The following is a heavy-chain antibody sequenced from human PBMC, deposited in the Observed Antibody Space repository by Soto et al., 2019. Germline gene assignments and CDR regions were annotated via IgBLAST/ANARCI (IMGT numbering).Heavy chain of an antibody. Sequence: ASVKVSCKASGYTFTSYGISWVRQAPGQGLEWMGWISAYNGNTNYAQKLQGRVTMTTDTSTSTAYMELRSLRSDDTAVYYCARDRAVTLKKTEFDYWGQGTLVTVSS. J-gene: IGHJ4*02. CDR3: ARDRAVTLKKTEFDY. V-gene: IGHV1-18*04. CDR1: GYTFTSYG. CDR2: ISAYNGNT. D-gene: IGHD6-19*01.